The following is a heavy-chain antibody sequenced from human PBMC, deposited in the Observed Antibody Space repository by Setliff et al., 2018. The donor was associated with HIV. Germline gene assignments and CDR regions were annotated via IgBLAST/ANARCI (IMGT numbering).Heavy chain of an antibody. Sequence: PGGSLRLSCAASGFTFSSYEMNWVRQAPGKGLEWVSYISSSGSVIYYADSVKGRFTISRDNSKNSLYLQMNSLRAEDTAVYYCARDGGASGSYYFDYWGQGTLVTVSS. CDR2: ISSSGSVI. CDR1: GFTFSSYE. CDR3: ARDGGASGSYYFDY. V-gene: IGHV3-48*03. J-gene: IGHJ4*02. D-gene: IGHD1-26*01.